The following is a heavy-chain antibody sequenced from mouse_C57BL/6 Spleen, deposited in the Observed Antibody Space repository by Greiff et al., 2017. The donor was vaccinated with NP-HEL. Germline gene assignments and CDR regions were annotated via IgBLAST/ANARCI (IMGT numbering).Heavy chain of an antibody. CDR3: ARSYYDYDVNYFDD. CDR2: IYPRDGST. CDR1: GYTFTSYD. J-gene: IGHJ2*01. V-gene: IGHV1-85*01. Sequence: QVQLKESGPELVKPGASVKLSCKASGYTFTSYDINWVKQRPGQGLEWIGWIYPRDGSTKYNEKFKGKATLTVDTSSSTAYMELHSLTSEDSAVYFCARSYYDYDVNYFDDWGQGTTLTVSS. D-gene: IGHD2-4*01.